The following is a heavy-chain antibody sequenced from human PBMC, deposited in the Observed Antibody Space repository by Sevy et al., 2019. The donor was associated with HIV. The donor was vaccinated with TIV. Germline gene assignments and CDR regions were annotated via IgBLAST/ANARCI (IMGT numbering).Heavy chain of an antibody. Sequence: GGSLRLSCAASGFTSSKYSMSWVRQPPGKGLEWVSTLSFGCGEINYADSVKGRFTISRDNSKNSFYLQMNNLRAEDTAVYYCAREGCTKPHDYWGQGTLVTVSS. J-gene: IGHJ4*02. V-gene: IGHV3-23*01. CDR3: AREGCTKPHDY. D-gene: IGHD2-8*01. CDR1: GFTSSKYS. CDR2: LSFGCGEI.